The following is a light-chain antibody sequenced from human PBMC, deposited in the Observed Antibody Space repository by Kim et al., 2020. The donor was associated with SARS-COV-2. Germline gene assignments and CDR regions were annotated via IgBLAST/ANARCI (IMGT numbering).Light chain of an antibody. CDR3: NSRDSNDNVV. J-gene: IGLJ2*01. CDR1: SPRRYY. CDR2: GKN. V-gene: IGLV3-19*01. Sequence: SSELTQDPAVSVALGQTLRITCQGDSPRRYYATWYQQKPGQAPILVIYGKNNRPSGIPDRFSGSSSGNTASLTITGTQAGDEADYYCNSRDSNDNVVFGG.